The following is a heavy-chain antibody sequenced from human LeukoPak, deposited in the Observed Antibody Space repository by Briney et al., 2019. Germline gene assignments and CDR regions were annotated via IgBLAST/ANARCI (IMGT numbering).Heavy chain of an antibody. CDR1: GFTLKSYA. V-gene: IGHV3-30*04. CDR2: ISYDGSIK. CDR3: ARDPNYYYYYYMDV. Sequence: GGSLRLSCAVSGFTLKSYAMHWVRQAPGKGLQWVAVISYDGSIKFHADSVKGRFTISRDTSKNTLYLQMNSLRAEDTALYYCARDPNYYYYYYMDVWGKGTTVTVSS. J-gene: IGHJ6*03.